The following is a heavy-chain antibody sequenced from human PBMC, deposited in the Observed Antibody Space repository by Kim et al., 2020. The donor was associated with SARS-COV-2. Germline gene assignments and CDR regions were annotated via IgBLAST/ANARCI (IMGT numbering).Heavy chain of an antibody. Sequence: YYADSVKGRFTVSRDNSKNSLYLQMSSLRAEDTAVYYCARDSGFSTSWTDYWGQGTLVTVSS. V-gene: IGHV3-23*01. D-gene: IGHD6-13*01. J-gene: IGHJ4*02. CDR3: ARDSGFSTSWTDY.